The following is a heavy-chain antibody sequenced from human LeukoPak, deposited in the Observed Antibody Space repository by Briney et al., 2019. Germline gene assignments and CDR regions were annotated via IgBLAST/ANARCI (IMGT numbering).Heavy chain of an antibody. CDR1: GFTFSGYS. J-gene: IGHJ4*02. CDR2: ISGRGTNI. V-gene: IGHV3-48*02. CDR3: VRETAYSFDC. D-gene: IGHD1-14*01. Sequence: GGSLRLSCAASGFTFSGYSMTWVRQAPGKGLEWVSYISGRGTNIYNADSVKGRFTISRDNAKNSMYLQMNSLRDEDTAVYYCVRETAYSFDCWGQGTLVTVSS.